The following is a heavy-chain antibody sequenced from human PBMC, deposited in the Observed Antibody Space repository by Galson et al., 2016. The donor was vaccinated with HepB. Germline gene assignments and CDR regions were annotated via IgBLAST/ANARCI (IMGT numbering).Heavy chain of an antibody. J-gene: IGHJ4*02. CDR3: AKGLYGDYSYFDD. Sequence: SLRLSCAASGFTFNIYAMSWVRQAPGKGLEWVAAIAGSGAPTNYADSVKGRFTISRDNSKNTLYLQMNSLRAEDTAVYCCAKGLYGDYSYFDDWGQGTLVTVSS. D-gene: IGHD4-17*01. CDR1: GFTFNIYA. V-gene: IGHV3-23*01. CDR2: IAGSGAPT.